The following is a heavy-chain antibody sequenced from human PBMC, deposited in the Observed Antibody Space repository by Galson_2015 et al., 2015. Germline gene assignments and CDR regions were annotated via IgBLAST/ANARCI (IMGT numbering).Heavy chain of an antibody. CDR2: ISWNSGSI. CDR3: AKRTGGGWYAARGAFDI. D-gene: IGHD6-19*01. Sequence: SLRLSCAASGFTFDDYAMHWVRQAPGMGLEWVSGISWNSGSIGYADSVKGRFTISRDNAKNSLYLQMNSLRAEDTALYYCAKRTGGGWYAARGAFDIWGQGTMVTVSS. CDR1: GFTFDDYA. J-gene: IGHJ3*02. V-gene: IGHV3-9*01.